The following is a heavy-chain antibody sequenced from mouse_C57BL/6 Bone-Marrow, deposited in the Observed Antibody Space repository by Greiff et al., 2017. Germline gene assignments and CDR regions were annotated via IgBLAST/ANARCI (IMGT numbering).Heavy chain of an antibody. CDR2: IHPNSGST. CDR3: AIGAYGYDYYYAMDY. D-gene: IGHD2-2*01. V-gene: IGHV1-64*01. J-gene: IGHJ4*01. CDR1: GYTFTSYW. Sequence: QVQLQQPGAELVKPGASVKLSCKASGYTFTSYWMHWVKQRPGQGLEWIGMIHPNSGSTNYNEKFKSKATLTVDKSSSTAYMQLSSLTSEDSAVYYCAIGAYGYDYYYAMDYWGQGTSVTVSS.